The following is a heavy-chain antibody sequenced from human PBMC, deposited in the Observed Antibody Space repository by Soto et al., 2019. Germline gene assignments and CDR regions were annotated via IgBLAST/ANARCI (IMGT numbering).Heavy chain of an antibody. CDR1: GGSISSSSYY. V-gene: IGHV4-39*01. J-gene: IGHJ3*02. CDR3: ARREQWLAYDAFDI. CDR2: IYYSGST. D-gene: IGHD6-19*01. Sequence: QLQLQESGPGLVKPSETLSLTCTVSGGSISSSSYYWGWIRQPPGKGLEWIGSIYYSGSTYYNPSLKSRVTISVDTSNTQFSLKLSSVTAADTAVYYCARREQWLAYDAFDIWGQGTMVTVSS.